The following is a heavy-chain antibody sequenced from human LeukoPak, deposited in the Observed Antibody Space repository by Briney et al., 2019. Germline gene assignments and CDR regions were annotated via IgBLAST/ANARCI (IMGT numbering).Heavy chain of an antibody. Sequence: PSETLSLTCAVYGGSFSGYYWSWIRQPPGKGLEWIGEINHSGSTNYNPSLKSRVTISVDTSKNQFSLKLSSVTAADTAVYYCARDNILTGYSTAMDVWGKGTTVTISS. J-gene: IGHJ6*04. CDR3: ARDNILTGYSTAMDV. D-gene: IGHD3-9*01. V-gene: IGHV4-34*01. CDR2: INHSGST. CDR1: GGSFSGYY.